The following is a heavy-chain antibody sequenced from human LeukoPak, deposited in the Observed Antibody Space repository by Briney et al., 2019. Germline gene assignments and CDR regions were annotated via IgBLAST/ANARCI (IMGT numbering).Heavy chain of an antibody. CDR2: ITSSGSTI. CDR3: AKDLDY. V-gene: IGHV3-48*03. CDR1: GFTFSSYE. J-gene: IGHJ4*02. Sequence: GGSLRLSCAASGFTFSSYEMNWVRQAPGKGLEWVSYITSSGSTIYYADSVKGRFTISRDNSKNTLYPQMNSLRAEDTAVYYCAKDLDYWGQGTLVTVSS.